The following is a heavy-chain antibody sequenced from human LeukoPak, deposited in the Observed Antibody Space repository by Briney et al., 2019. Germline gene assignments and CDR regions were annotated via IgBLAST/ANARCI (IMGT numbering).Heavy chain of an antibody. CDR2: ISYHGSSK. V-gene: IGHV3-30-3*01. Sequence: GGSLRLSCAASGFTFSSYAMNWVRQAPGKGLEWVAVISYHGSSKYYADSVKGRFTMYRDNSQNTLYLQMNSLRAEDTAVYYCARGPPELYCGGDCSHYFDYWGQGTLVTVSS. J-gene: IGHJ4*02. CDR3: ARGPPELYCGGDCSHYFDY. CDR1: GFTFSSYA. D-gene: IGHD2-21*02.